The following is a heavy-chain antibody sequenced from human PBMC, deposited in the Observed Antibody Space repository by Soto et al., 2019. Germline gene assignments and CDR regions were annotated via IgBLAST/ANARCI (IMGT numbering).Heavy chain of an antibody. D-gene: IGHD3-10*01. CDR1: GGSISSYY. Sequence: ETLSLTCTVSGGSISSYYWSWIRQPPGKGREWIGYIYYSGSTNYNPSLKSRVTISVDTSKNQFSLKLSSVTAADTAVYYCARSDYGSGGSDYWGQGTLGTAPS. CDR2: IYYSGST. J-gene: IGHJ4*02. V-gene: IGHV4-59*08. CDR3: ARSDYGSGGSDY.